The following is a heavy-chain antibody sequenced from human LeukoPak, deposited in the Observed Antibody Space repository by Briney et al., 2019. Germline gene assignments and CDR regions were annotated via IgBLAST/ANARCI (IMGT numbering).Heavy chain of an antibody. CDR3: ARARRHSGYYKVDY. CDR2: INHSGSA. D-gene: IGHD3-3*01. V-gene: IGHV4-34*01. J-gene: IGHJ4*02. Sequence: PSETLSLTCAVYGGSLSGSYWSWIRQPPGKGLEWIGEINHSGSANYNPSLKSRVTLSIDKSKNQFSLNLNSVTAADTAVYYCARARRHSGYYKVDYWGQGTLVTVSS. CDR1: GGSLSGSY.